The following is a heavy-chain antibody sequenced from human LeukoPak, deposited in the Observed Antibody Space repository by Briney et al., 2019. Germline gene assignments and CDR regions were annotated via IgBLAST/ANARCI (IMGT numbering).Heavy chain of an antibody. V-gene: IGHV4-30-4*01. CDR2: IYYSGST. CDR3: VGDVVVTAHMDV. D-gene: IGHD2-15*01. Sequence: SQTLSLTCTVSGGSISSGDYYWSWIRQPPGKGLEWIGYIYYSGSTYYNSSLKSRVTMSVDTSKNQFSLKLSSVTAADTAVYYCVGDVVVTAHMDVWGKGTTVTVSS. J-gene: IGHJ6*04. CDR1: GGSISSGDYY.